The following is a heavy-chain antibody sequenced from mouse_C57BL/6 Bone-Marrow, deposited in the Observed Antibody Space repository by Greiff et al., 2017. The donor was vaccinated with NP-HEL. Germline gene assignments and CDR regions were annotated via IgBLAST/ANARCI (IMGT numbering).Heavy chain of an antibody. D-gene: IGHD1-1*01. CDR2: ISSGGSYT. CDR3: ARRGTTVVAPFDV. V-gene: IGHV5-6*02. J-gene: IGHJ1*03. CDR1: GFTFSSYG. Sequence: EVMLVESGGDLVKPGGSLKLSCAASGFTFSSYGMSWVRQTPDKRLEWVATISSGGSYTYYPDSVKGRFTISRDNAKNTLYLQMSSLKSEDTAMYYCARRGTTVVAPFDVWGTGTTVTFSS.